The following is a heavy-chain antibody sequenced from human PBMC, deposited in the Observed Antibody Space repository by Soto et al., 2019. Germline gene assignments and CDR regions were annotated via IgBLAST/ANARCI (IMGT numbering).Heavy chain of an antibody. V-gene: IGHV4-31*03. D-gene: IGHD4-4*01. Sequence: PSETLSLTCTVSGDSILDGGYYWAWILHRPGIGLEWMGYIYFTGKTNYNPSLENRLTMSVDMSRRQLYLRLTSVTAADTAVYFCAKDPSPQPIPAVTPGWFDPWGQGISVTVSS. CDR3: AKDPSPQPIPAVTPGWFDP. CDR2: IYFTGKT. CDR1: GDSILDGGYY. J-gene: IGHJ5*02.